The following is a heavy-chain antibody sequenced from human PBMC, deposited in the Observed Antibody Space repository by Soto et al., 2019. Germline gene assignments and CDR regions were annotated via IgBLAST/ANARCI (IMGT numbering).Heavy chain of an antibody. CDR1: GGSFSGYY. CDR3: GRGRGLLDY. D-gene: IGHD3-10*01. V-gene: IGHV4-34*01. Sequence: PSETLSLTCAVYGGSFSGYYWSWIRQPPGKGLEWIGEINHSGSTNYNPSLKSRVTISVDTSKNQFSLKLSSVTAADTAVYYCGRGRGLLDYWGQGTLVTVSS. CDR2: INHSGST. J-gene: IGHJ4*02.